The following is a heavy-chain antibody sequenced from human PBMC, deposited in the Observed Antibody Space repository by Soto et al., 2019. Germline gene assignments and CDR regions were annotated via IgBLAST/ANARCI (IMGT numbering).Heavy chain of an antibody. CDR2: IYYSGST. J-gene: IGHJ6*03. CDR3: ARGTVVVPAAIGLDYYYYMDV. V-gene: IGHV4-31*03. CDR1: GGSISSGGYY. Sequence: SDTLSLTCTVSGGSISSGGYYWSWIRQHPGKGLEWIGYIYYSGSTYYNPSLKSRVTISVDTSKNQFSLKLSSVTAADTAVYYCARGTVVVPAAIGLDYYYYMDVWGKGTAVTVSS. D-gene: IGHD2-2*01.